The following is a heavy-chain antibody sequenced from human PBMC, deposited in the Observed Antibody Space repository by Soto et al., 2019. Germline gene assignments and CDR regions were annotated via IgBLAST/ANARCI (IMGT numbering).Heavy chain of an antibody. CDR2: IYHGGST. Sequence: SETLSLTCAVSGGSISSRGYSWSWIRQPPGKGLEWIGYIYHGGSTDYNPSLKSRVTISVERSENQFSLRLSSVTAADTAVYYCARGGDYVKGDYFGTDVWGQGITVTVSS. J-gene: IGHJ6*02. V-gene: IGHV4-30-2*01. CDR3: ARGGDYVKGDYFGTDV. CDR1: GGSISSRGYS. D-gene: IGHD2-21*02.